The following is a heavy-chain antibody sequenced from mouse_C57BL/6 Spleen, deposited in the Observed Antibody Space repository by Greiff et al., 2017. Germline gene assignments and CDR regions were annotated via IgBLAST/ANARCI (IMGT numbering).Heavy chain of an antibody. V-gene: IGHV1-61*01. CDR3: ARRTGTHFDY. J-gene: IGHJ2*01. D-gene: IGHD4-1*01. Sequence: QVQLQQPGAELVRPGSSVKLSCKASGYTFTSYWMDWVKQRPGQGLEWIGNIYPSDSETHYNQKFKDKATLTVAKSSSTAYMQLSSLTSEDSAVYYCARRTGTHFDYWGQGTTLTVSS. CDR1: GYTFTSYW. CDR2: IYPSDSET.